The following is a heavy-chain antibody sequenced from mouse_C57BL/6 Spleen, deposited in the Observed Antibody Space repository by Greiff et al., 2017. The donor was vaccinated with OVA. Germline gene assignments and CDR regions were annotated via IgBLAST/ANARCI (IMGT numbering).Heavy chain of an antibody. J-gene: IGHJ2*01. CDR3: ARSLITTVVAD. V-gene: IGHV1-80*01. CDR2: IYPGDGDT. CDR1: GYAFSSYW. D-gene: IGHD1-1*01. Sequence: QVQLQQSGAELVKPGASVKISCKASGYAFSSYWMNWVKQRPGKGLEWIGQIYPGDGDTNYNGKFKGKATLTADKSSSTAYMQLSSLTSEDSAVYFCARSLITTVVADWGQGTTLTVSS.